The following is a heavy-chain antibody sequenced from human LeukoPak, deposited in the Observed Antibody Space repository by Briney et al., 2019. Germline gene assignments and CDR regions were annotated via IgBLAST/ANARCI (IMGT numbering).Heavy chain of an antibody. CDR2: IWYDGTKE. J-gene: IGHJ4*02. CDR3: AILPQGIGVADY. V-gene: IGHV3-33*01. CDR1: GFTFTNHG. D-gene: IGHD6-19*01. Sequence: GGSLRLSCVASGFTFTNHGLHWVRQAPGKGLEWVAVIWYDGTKEYYADSVKGRFTISRDNSKNTIYLQMNSLRVEDTAVYYCAILPQGIGVADYWGQGILVTVSS.